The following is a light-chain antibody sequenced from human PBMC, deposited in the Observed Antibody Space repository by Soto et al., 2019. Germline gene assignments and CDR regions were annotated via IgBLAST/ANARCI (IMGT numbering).Light chain of an antibody. CDR1: SSDVGSYNL. V-gene: IGLV2-23*03. Sequence: QSALTQPASVSGSPGQSITISCTGTSSDVGSYNLVSWYQQYPGKAPKLIIYEGSKRPSGVSNRFSGSKSGDTASLTISGLQAEDEADYYCCSYAGSSTFVFGGGTKLTVL. J-gene: IGLJ2*01. CDR2: EGS. CDR3: CSYAGSSTFV.